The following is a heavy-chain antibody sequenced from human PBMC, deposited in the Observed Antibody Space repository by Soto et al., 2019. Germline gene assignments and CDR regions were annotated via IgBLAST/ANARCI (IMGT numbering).Heavy chain of an antibody. CDR1: GYPVTAYY. Sequence: QLHLVQSGAVVKKPGASVTVSCSASGYPVTAYYMHWVRQAPGRGLEWMGGINPATGDAKYTQTFQGRVTMTRDTSTSTVFMELSCLTSEDTAVFYCARGGGVGVAGSAAFDMWGQGTLVTVSS. V-gene: IGHV1-2*02. D-gene: IGHD3-3*01. CDR3: ARGGGVGVAGSAAFDM. J-gene: IGHJ3*02. CDR2: INPATGDA.